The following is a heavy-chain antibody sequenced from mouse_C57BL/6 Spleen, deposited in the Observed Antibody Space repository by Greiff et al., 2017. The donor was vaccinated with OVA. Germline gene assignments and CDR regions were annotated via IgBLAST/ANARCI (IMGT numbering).Heavy chain of an antibody. CDR1: GYTFTSYW. D-gene: IGHD4-1*02. CDR2: IYPGSGST. CDR3: ARGGTTGTDFDY. J-gene: IGHJ2*01. Sequence: VKLQQPGAELVKPGASVKMSCKASGYTFTSYWITWVKQRPGQGLEWIGDIYPGSGSTNYNEKFKSKATLTVDTSSSTAYMQLSSLTSEDSAVYYCARGGTTGTDFDYWGQGTTLTVSS. V-gene: IGHV1-55*01.